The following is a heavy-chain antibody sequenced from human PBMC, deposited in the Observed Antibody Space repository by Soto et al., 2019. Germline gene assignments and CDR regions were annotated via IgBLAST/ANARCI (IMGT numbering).Heavy chain of an antibody. Sequence: ESGGGVVQPGTSLRLSCVGSGFTFRSYVIHWVRQAPGKGLEWVALTSYDGSGKYYGDSVRGRFTISRDNSRNTVDLQMDSLRLEDTALYYCARWGTTGGSDVWGQGTLVSVSS. CDR3: ARWGTTGGSDV. D-gene: IGHD3-16*01. V-gene: IGHV3-30*19. CDR2: TSYDGSGK. J-gene: IGHJ1*01. CDR1: GFTFRSYV.